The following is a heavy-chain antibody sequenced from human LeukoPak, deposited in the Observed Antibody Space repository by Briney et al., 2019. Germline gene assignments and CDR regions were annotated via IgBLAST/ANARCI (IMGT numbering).Heavy chain of an antibody. J-gene: IGHJ4*02. CDR3: VRARAGGLDY. CDR2: LSFDGAHK. Sequence: GGSLRLSCAASGFTFRHYAVHWARQAPGRGLEWVAVLSFDGAHKYYVESVKGRFTISKDNSNNTLFLQMDSLRLEDTALYYCVRARAGGLDYWGQGTLVTVSS. V-gene: IGHV3-30*04. CDR1: GFTFRHYA. D-gene: IGHD3-16*01.